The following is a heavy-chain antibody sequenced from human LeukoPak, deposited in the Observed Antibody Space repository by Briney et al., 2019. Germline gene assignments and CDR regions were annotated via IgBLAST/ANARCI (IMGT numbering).Heavy chain of an antibody. D-gene: IGHD2-2*01. J-gene: IGHJ4*02. CDR2: IYTSGST. Sequence: SQTLSLTCTVSGASISSGSYYWSWIRQPAGRGLEWIGRIYTSGSTTYNPSLKSRVTISVDTSKHQFSLKLSSVTAADTAVYYCARESSVVDTCWGQGTLVTVSS. V-gene: IGHV4-61*02. CDR3: ARESSVVDTC. CDR1: GASISSGSYY.